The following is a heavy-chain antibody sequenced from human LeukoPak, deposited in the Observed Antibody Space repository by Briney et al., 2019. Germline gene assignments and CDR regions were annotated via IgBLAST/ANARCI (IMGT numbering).Heavy chain of an antibody. V-gene: IGHV1-8*01. Sequence: GASVKVSCKASGYTFTSYDINWVRQATGQGLEWMGWMNPNSGNTGYAQKFQGRVTMTRDTSISTAYMELSSLRSEDTAVYYCARGLVRITIFGVVITYYMDVWGKGTTVTVSS. CDR3: ARGLVRITIFGVVITYYMDV. J-gene: IGHJ6*03. CDR2: MNPNSGNT. D-gene: IGHD3-3*01. CDR1: GYTFTSYD.